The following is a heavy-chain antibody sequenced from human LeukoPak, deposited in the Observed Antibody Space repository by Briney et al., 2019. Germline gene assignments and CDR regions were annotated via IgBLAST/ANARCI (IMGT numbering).Heavy chain of an antibody. J-gene: IGHJ4*02. CDR3: AKNRSGSYFY. D-gene: IGHD1-26*01. Sequence: GGSLRLSCAASAFTFSSYAMSWVRQAPGKGLEWVSGISGSGGTTYYADSVKGRFTISRDNSKNTLYLQMNSLRAEDTAVYYCAKNRSGSYFYWGQGTLVPVSS. CDR1: AFTFSSYA. V-gene: IGHV3-23*01. CDR2: ISGSGGTT.